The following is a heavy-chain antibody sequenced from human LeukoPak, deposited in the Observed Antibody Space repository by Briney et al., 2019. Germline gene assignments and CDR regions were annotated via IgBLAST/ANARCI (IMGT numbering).Heavy chain of an antibody. CDR1: GFIFSDNY. Sequence: PGGSLSLSCVASGFIFSDNYMSWIRQAPGKEPQWVSIIYPDGRAFYAESVKGRFTISRDNSRNTLYIEMNILRADDTALYYCARGRLPNGADNWGQGTLVTVSS. CDR2: IYPDGRA. CDR3: ARGRLPNGADN. V-gene: IGHV3-53*01. J-gene: IGHJ4*02. D-gene: IGHD2-21*02.